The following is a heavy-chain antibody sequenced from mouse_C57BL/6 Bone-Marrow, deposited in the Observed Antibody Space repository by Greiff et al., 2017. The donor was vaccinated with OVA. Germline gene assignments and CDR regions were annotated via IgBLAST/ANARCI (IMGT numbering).Heavy chain of an antibody. CDR1: GYTFTSYW. J-gene: IGHJ4*01. D-gene: IGHD1-1*01. CDR3: AIRDYYGSSHYAMDY. CDR2: IHPSDSDT. Sequence: VRLQQSGAELVKPGASVKVSCKASGYTFTSYWMHWVKQRPGQGLEWIGRIHPSDSDTNYNQKFKGKATLTVDKSSSTAYMQLSSLTSEDSAVYYCAIRDYYGSSHYAMDYWGQGTSVTVSS. V-gene: IGHV1-74*01.